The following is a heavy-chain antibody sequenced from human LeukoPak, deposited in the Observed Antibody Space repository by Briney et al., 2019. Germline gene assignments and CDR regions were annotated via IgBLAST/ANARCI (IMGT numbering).Heavy chain of an antibody. CDR2: IYYSGST. J-gene: IGHJ4*02. Sequence: SETLSLTCTVYGGSLRGYYWSWIRQPPGKGLEWIGYIYYSGSTYYNPSLKSRVTISVDTSKNQFSLKLSSVTAADTAVYYCAGAEIAAVGTFDYWGQGTLVTVSS. CDR1: GGSLRGYY. CDR3: AGAEIAAVGTFDY. D-gene: IGHD6-13*01. V-gene: IGHV4-59*06.